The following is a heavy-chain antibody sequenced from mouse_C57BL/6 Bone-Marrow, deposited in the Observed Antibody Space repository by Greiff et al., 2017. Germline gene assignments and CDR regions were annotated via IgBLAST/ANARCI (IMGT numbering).Heavy chain of an antibody. Sequence: QVKLQQSGAELMKPGASVKLSCTATGYSFTGYWIEWVKQRPGHGLEWMGEILPGSGSTNYNEKFKVKATFTADTSSNTAFMQLSSQTTEDSAIYYCANGNSFAYWGQGTLVTVSA. CDR1: GYSFTGYW. CDR3: ANGNSFAY. D-gene: IGHD2-1*01. CDR2: ILPGSGST. V-gene: IGHV1-9*01. J-gene: IGHJ3*01.